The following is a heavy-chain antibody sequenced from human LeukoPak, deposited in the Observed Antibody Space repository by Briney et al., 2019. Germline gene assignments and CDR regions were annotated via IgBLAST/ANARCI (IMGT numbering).Heavy chain of an antibody. V-gene: IGHV4-59*08. CDR3: ARRWVYDKRAFDA. D-gene: IGHD3-16*01. Sequence: SETLSLTCTVSGASVSSGYYWSWIRQPPGKGLEWIAYIYHTGSTDSNPSLKSRVTISLDTSKNQFPLKLSSVTAADTAVYYCARRWVYDKRAFDAWGQGTMVTVSS. CDR2: IYHTGST. CDR1: GASVSSGYY. J-gene: IGHJ3*01.